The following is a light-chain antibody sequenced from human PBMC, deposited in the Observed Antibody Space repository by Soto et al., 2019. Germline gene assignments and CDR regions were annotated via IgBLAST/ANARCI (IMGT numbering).Light chain of an antibody. CDR3: QQYGVSPRT. CDR1: QSINSN. CDR2: GAS. Sequence: IVLTQSPATLSLSPGKRATPSCRASQSINSNLAWYQQQPGQAPRLLIYGASSRATGIPDRFSGSGSGTEFTLTINRLEPEDFAVYYCQQYGVSPRTFGQGTKVDIK. V-gene: IGKV3-20*01. J-gene: IGKJ1*01.